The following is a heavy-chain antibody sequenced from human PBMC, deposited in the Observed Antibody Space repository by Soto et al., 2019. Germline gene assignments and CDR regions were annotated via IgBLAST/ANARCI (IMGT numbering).Heavy chain of an antibody. D-gene: IGHD3-10*01. J-gene: IGHJ6*02. CDR3: ATHGNGDYGSGLGYYGMDV. CDR2: IDPSDSYT. CDR1: GYSFTSYW. Sequence: LKISCKGSGYSFTSYWISWVRQMPGKGLEWMGRIDPSDSYTNYSPSFQGHVTISADKSISTAYLQWSSLKASDTAMYYCATHGNGDYGSGLGYYGMDVWGQGTTVTVSS. V-gene: IGHV5-10-1*01.